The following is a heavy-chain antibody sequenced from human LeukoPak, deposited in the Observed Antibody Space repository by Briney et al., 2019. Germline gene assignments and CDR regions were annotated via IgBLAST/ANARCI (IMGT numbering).Heavy chain of an antibody. CDR1: GFTFSSYW. V-gene: IGHV3-7*01. CDR2: IKQDGSEK. CDR3: ARSLIPYYVWGSYFDP. Sequence: PGGSLRLSCAASGFTFSSYWMSWVRQPPGKGLEWVANIKQDGSEKYYVNSVKGRFTISRDNAKNSLYLQMNSLRAEDTAVYYCARSLIPYYVWGSYFDPWGQGTLVTVSS. J-gene: IGHJ5*02. D-gene: IGHD3-16*01.